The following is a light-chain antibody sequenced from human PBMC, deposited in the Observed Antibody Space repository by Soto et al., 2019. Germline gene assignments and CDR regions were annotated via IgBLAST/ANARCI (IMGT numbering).Light chain of an antibody. CDR2: AAS. CDR3: QHYNSYSEA. J-gene: IGKJ1*01. CDR1: QGISSY. V-gene: IGKV1-8*01. Sequence: AIRMTRSPSSLSASTGDRVTISCRASQGISSYLAWYQKKPGKAPKLLIYAASTLQSGVPSRFSGSGSGTEFTLTISSLQPDDFATYYCQHYNSYSEAFGQGTKVDIK.